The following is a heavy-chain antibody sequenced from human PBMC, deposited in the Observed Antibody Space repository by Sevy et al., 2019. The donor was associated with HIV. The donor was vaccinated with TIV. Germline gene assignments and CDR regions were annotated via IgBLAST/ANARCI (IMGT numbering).Heavy chain of an antibody. Sequence: SETLSLTCTVSRGSISTYYWTWIRQPPGKGLEWIGYIYYSGSTDYNPSLKSRVTMSIDTSKNQFSLKLRSVTAADTAVYYCTRGGPNQQQLDYFDYRGQRTLVTVSS. D-gene: IGHD6-13*01. CDR3: TRGGPNQQQLDYFDY. V-gene: IGHV4-59*01. J-gene: IGHJ4*02. CDR2: IYYSGST. CDR1: RGSISTYY.